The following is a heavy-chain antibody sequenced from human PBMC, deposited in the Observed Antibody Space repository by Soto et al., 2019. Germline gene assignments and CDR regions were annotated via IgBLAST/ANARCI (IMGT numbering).Heavy chain of an antibody. J-gene: IGHJ4*02. CDR1: GFTFSSYA. CDR3: AKVWRSIAAAGKGYYFDY. CDR2: ISGSGGST. V-gene: IGHV3-23*01. D-gene: IGHD6-13*01. Sequence: GGSLRPCCSASGFTFSSYAMSWVRQAPGKGLEWVSAISGSGGSTYYADSVKGRFTISRDNSKNTLYLQMNSLRAEDTAVYYCAKVWRSIAAAGKGYYFDYWGQGTLVTVSS.